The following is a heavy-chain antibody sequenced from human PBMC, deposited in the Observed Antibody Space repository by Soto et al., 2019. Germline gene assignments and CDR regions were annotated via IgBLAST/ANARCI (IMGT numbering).Heavy chain of an antibody. D-gene: IGHD3-22*01. J-gene: IGHJ4*02. CDR2: ISGSGGST. V-gene: IGHV3-23*01. CDR1: GFTFSSYA. Sequence: PVGSLRLSCAASGFTFSSYAMSWVRQAPGKGLEWVSAISGSGGSTYYADSVKGRFTISRDNSKNTLYLQMNSLRAEDTAVYYCAKVRTPYYYDSSGYSLDYWGQGTLVTVSS. CDR3: AKVRTPYYYDSSGYSLDY.